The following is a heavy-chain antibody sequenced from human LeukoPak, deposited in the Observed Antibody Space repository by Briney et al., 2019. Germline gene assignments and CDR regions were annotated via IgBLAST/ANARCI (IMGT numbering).Heavy chain of an antibody. Sequence: SETLSLTCTVSGGSISSYYWSWIRQPPGKGLEWIGYIYYSGSTNYNPSLKSRVPISVDPSKSQFSLKLSSVTAADTAVYYCARVGDYYGSPTDYWGQGTLVTVSS. V-gene: IGHV4-59*01. J-gene: IGHJ4*02. CDR2: IYYSGST. D-gene: IGHD3-10*01. CDR3: ARVGDYYGSPTDY. CDR1: GGSISSYY.